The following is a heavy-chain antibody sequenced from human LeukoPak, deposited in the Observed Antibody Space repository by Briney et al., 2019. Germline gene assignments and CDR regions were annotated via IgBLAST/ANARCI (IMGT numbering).Heavy chain of an antibody. V-gene: IGHV4-4*07. CDR3: ARNGYYSVDY. Sequence: SETLSLTCTVSGGSISSYYWSWIRQLAGKGLEWIGRIYTSGSTNYNPSLKSRVTISIDTSKTQFSLKLSSVTAADTAVYYCARNGYYSVDYWGQGTLVTVSS. J-gene: IGHJ4*02. CDR2: IYTSGST. D-gene: IGHD4-17*01. CDR1: GGSISSYY.